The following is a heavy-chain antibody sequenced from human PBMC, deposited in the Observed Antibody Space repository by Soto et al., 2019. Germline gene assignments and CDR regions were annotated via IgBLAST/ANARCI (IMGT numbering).Heavy chain of an antibody. Sequence: GXSVKVSCKASGGTFSSYAISWVRQAPGQGLEWMGGIIPIFGTANYAQKFQGRVTITADESTSTAYMELSSLRSEDTAVYYCARDRRKYYDSSGEFDYWGQGTLVTVSS. CDR2: IIPIFGTA. V-gene: IGHV1-69*13. J-gene: IGHJ4*02. CDR1: GGTFSSYA. D-gene: IGHD3-22*01. CDR3: ARDRRKYYDSSGEFDY.